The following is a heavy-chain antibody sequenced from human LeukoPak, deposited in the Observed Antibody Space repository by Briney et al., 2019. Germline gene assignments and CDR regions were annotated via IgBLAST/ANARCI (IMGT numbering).Heavy chain of an antibody. J-gene: IGHJ5*02. Sequence: PSETLSLTCTVSGGSISSYYWSWIRQPPGKGLEWIGYIYYSGSTNYNPSLKSRVTMSVDTSKNQFSLKLSSVTAADTAVYYCARARDDYGDYVWFDPWGQGTLVTVSS. CDR3: ARARDDYGDYVWFDP. V-gene: IGHV4-59*12. CDR2: IYYSGST. CDR1: GGSISSYY. D-gene: IGHD4-17*01.